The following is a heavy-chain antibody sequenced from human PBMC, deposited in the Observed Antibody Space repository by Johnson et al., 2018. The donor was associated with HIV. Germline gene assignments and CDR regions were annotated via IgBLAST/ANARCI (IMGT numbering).Heavy chain of an antibody. CDR3: ARDRFGDSDAFDI. CDR1: GFALSNYW. J-gene: IGHJ3*02. Sequence: MLLVESGGGLVQPGGSLRLSCAASGFALSNYWMNWVRQAPGKGLEWVANIKKDGREKYYVASVKGRFTISRDNAKNSLYLQLNSLRADDTAVYFCARDRFGDSDAFDIWGQGTMVTVSS. D-gene: IGHD4-17*01. CDR2: IKKDGREK. V-gene: IGHV3-7*01.